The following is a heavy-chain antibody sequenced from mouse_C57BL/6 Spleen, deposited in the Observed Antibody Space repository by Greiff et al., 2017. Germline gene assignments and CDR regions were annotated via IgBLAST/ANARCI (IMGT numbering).Heavy chain of an antibody. Sequence: QVQLQQSGAELVRPGASVKLSCKASGYTFTDYYINWVKQRPGQGLEWIARIYPGSGNTYYHEKFKGKGTLTAEKSSSTAYMQLSSLTSEDSAVYFCARGTRVVFDYWGQGTTLTVSS. CDR2: IYPGSGNT. D-gene: IGHD1-1*01. V-gene: IGHV1-76*01. CDR3: ARGTRVVFDY. CDR1: GYTFTDYY. J-gene: IGHJ2*01.